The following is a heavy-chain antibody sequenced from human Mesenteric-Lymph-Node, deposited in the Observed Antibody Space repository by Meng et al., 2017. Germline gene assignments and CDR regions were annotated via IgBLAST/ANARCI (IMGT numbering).Heavy chain of an antibody. CDR2: INSDGSGT. D-gene: IGHD6-13*01. J-gene: IGHJ4*02. CDR1: GFTFSYDY. CDR3: ARGIAATEY. V-gene: IGHV3-74*01. Sequence: GESLKISCAASGFTFSYDYMHWVRQAPGKGLQWVSRINSDGSGTSYADSVKGRFTISRDNAKNTLYLQMNSLRAEDTAVYYFARGIAATEYWGQGTLVTVSS.